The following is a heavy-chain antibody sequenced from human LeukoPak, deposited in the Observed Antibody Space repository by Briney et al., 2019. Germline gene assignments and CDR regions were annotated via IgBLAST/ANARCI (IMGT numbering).Heavy chain of an antibody. D-gene: IGHD3-22*01. Sequence: GASVKVSCKASGYTFTSYGISWVRQAPGQGLEWMGWISAYNGNTNYAQKLQGRVTMTTDTSTSTAYMELRSLGSDDTAVYYCARNYDSSGWDPQNWFDPWGQGTLVTVSS. J-gene: IGHJ5*02. CDR1: GYTFTSYG. V-gene: IGHV1-18*01. CDR3: ARNYDSSGWDPQNWFDP. CDR2: ISAYNGNT.